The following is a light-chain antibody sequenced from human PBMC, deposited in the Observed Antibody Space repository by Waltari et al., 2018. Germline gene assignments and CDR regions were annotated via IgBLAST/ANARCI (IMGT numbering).Light chain of an antibody. CDR2: TGS. V-gene: IGKV1-39*01. J-gene: IGKJ1*01. CDR3: QQSYNTPPT. Sequence: DIQVTQSPSSLSASVGDRVTITCRTSQPIMKYLCWYQQKPGRAPNLLIYTGSTLETGVPARFSGSGAGTDFTLTITNLQPEDYAVYFCQQSYNTPPTFGQGTRVEIK. CDR1: QPIMKY.